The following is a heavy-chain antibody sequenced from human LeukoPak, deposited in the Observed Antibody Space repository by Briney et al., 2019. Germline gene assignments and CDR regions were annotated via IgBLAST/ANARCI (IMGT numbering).Heavy chain of an antibody. J-gene: IGHJ3*02. V-gene: IGHV1-2*02. CDR2: INPNSGGT. Sequence: GASVKVSCKASGYTFTGYYMHWVRQAPGQGLEWMGWINPNSGGTNYAQRFQGRVTMTRDTSISTAYMEVSRLRSDDSAVYYCARAVDTDFAFDIWGQGTMVTVSS. CDR3: ARAVDTDFAFDI. D-gene: IGHD5-18*01. CDR1: GYTFTGYY.